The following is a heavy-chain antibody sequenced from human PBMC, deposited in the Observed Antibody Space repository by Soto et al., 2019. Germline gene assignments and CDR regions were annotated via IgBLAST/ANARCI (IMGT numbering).Heavy chain of an antibody. CDR1: GGTFSSYA. D-gene: IGHD3-16*01. CDR2: IIPIFGTA. J-gene: IGHJ4*02. V-gene: IGHV1-69*13. Sequence: ASVKVSCKASGGTFSSYAISWVRQAPGQGLEWMGGIIPIFGTANYAQKFQGRVTITADESTSTAYMELSSLRSEDTAVYYCARDLRDGYNYVWHYWGQGTLVTVSS. CDR3: ARDLRDGYNYVWHY.